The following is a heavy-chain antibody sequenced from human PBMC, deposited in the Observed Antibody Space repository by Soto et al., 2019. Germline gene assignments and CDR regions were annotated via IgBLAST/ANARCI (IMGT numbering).Heavy chain of an antibody. J-gene: IGHJ4*02. CDR2: RSNDGSNQ. Sequence: GGSLRLSCAASGFTFNIYGLYWVRQAPDKGLEWVALRSNDGSNQYYADSAKGRFTISRDNSKNTLFLQMNSLRADDPAVYYCAKDQASGQGSFDSWGQGTLVTVSS. V-gene: IGHV3-30*18. CDR1: GFTFNIYG. CDR3: AKDQASGQGSFDS.